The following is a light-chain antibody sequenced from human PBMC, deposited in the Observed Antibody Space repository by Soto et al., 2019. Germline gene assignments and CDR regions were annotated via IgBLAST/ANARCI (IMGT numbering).Light chain of an antibody. V-gene: IGKV3-20*01. Sequence: EIVLTQSPGTLSVPLGETATLSCRASTTVTSNYVAWYQQKPGQAPRLLIYGATNRATGVSDNFSGRGSGTAFSLTILSLEPEDPAICICQQYGTSPPTVGGGTKVEI. CDR1: TTVTSNY. CDR2: GAT. CDR3: QQYGTSPPT. J-gene: IGKJ4*01.